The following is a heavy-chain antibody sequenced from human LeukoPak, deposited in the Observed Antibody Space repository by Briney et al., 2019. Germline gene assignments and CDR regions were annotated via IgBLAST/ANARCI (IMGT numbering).Heavy chain of an antibody. Sequence: GGSLRLSCAASGFTFSSFEMNWVRQAPGKGLEWVSYMSNSGRTIYYTDSEKGRFTISRDNAKNSLYLQMNSLRAEDTAVYYCARDVGSGWFDYWGQGTLVTVSS. J-gene: IGHJ4*02. D-gene: IGHD6-19*01. V-gene: IGHV3-48*03. CDR1: GFTFSSFE. CDR3: ARDVGSGWFDY. CDR2: MSNSGRTI.